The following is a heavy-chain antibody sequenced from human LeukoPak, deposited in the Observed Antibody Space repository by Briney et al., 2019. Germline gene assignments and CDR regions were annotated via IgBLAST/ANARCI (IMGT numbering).Heavy chain of an antibody. CDR2: IYYSGST. CDR3: ARDGGSGSYYKKNWFDP. Sequence: SETLSLTCTVSGGSISPFYWSWIRQSPDKGLVWIGNIYYSGSTNYNPSFKSRVTISLDTSKKQYSLHLSSVTAADTAIYYCARDGGSGSYYKKNWFDPWGQGTLVTVSS. V-gene: IGHV4-4*08. J-gene: IGHJ5*02. CDR1: GGSISPFY. D-gene: IGHD3-10*01.